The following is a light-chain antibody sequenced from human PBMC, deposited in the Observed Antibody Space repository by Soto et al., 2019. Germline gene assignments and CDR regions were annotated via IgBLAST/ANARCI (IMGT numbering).Light chain of an antibody. CDR1: QGISNY. J-gene: IGKJ4*01. V-gene: IGKV1-27*01. CDR3: QKYNSAPPALT. Sequence: DIQMTQSPSSLSASVGDRVTITCRASQGISNYLAWYQQKPGKVPKLLIYAASTLQSGVPSRFSGSGSGTDFTLTISSLRPEDVATYYCQKYNSAPPALTFGGGTKVDIK. CDR2: AAS.